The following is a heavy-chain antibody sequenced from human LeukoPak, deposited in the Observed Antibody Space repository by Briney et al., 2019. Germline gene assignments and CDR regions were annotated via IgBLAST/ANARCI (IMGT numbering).Heavy chain of an antibody. Sequence: HSQTLSVTCAISGDNVSNNSAAWNWIRQSPSRGLEWLGRTYYRSKWYNDYALSVKSRITINPDTSKNQFSLHLNSVTPDDTAVYYCVRAAAGGWFFQHWGQGTLVTVSS. CDR3: VRAAAGGWFFQH. CDR1: GDNVSNNSAA. J-gene: IGHJ1*01. D-gene: IGHD6-13*01. V-gene: IGHV6-1*01. CDR2: TYYRSKWYN.